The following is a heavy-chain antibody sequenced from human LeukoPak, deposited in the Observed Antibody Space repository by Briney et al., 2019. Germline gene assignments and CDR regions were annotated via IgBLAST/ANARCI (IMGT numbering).Heavy chain of an antibody. V-gene: IGHV3-9*01. CDR2: ISWNSGSI. J-gene: IGHJ2*01. Sequence: GGSLRLSCAASGFTFDDYAMHWVRQAPGKGLEWVSGISWNSGSIGYADSVKGRFTISRDNAKNSLYLQMNSLRAEDTTLYYCAKDARGWLRRNWYFDLWGRGTLVTVSS. CDR1: GFTFDDYA. D-gene: IGHD5-12*01. CDR3: AKDARGWLRRNWYFDL.